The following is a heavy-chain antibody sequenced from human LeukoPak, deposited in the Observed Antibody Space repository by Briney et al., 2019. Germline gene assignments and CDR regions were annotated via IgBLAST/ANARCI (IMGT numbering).Heavy chain of an antibody. D-gene: IGHD4-17*01. Sequence: ASVKVSCKASGYTFTSYYMHWVRQAPGQGLEWMGIINPSGGSTSYAQKFQGRVTMTRDTSTTTAYMELRSLRSDDTAVYYCARSRVANGDYFLEDVWGQGTLVTVSS. J-gene: IGHJ4*02. CDR2: INPSGGST. CDR1: GYTFTSYY. CDR3: ARSRVANGDYFLEDV. V-gene: IGHV1-46*01.